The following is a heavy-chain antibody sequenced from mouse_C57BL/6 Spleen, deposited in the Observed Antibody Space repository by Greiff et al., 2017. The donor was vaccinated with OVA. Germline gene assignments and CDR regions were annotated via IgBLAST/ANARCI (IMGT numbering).Heavy chain of an antibody. CDR3: ARGITTVVATRAMDY. J-gene: IGHJ4*01. D-gene: IGHD1-1*01. V-gene: IGHV5-4*01. CDR1: GFTFSSYA. CDR2: ISDGGSYT. Sequence: EVQRVESGGGLVKPGGSLKLSCAASGFTFSSYAMSWVRQTPEKMLEWVATISDGGSYTYYPDNVKGRFTISRDNAKNNLYLQMSHLKSEDTAMYYCARGITTVVATRAMDYWGQGTSVTVSS.